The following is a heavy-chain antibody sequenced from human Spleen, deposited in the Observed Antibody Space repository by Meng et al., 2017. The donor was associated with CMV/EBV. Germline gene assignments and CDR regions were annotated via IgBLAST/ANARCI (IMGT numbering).Heavy chain of an antibody. Sequence: GGPLRLSCAASGFTFSSYWMSWVRQAPGKGLEWVANIKQDGSEKYYVDSVKGRFTISRDNAKNSLYLQMNSLRAEDTAVYYCARGGGKWLRLFDDWGQGTLVTVSS. J-gene: IGHJ4*02. V-gene: IGHV3-7*01. CDR3: ARGGGKWLRLFDD. CDR2: IKQDGSEK. D-gene: IGHD5-12*01. CDR1: GFTFSSYW.